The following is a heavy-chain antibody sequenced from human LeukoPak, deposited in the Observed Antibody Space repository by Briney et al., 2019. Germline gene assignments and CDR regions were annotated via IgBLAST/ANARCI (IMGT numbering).Heavy chain of an antibody. D-gene: IGHD6-6*01. Sequence: GASVKVSCKASGYTFTGYFMHWVQQAPGQGLEWMGWINPNSGGTNYAQKFQGRVTMTRDTSISTAYMELSRLRSDDTAVYYCARGLYSSSSGWFDPWGQGTLVTVSS. CDR1: GYTFTGYF. V-gene: IGHV1-2*02. J-gene: IGHJ5*02. CDR2: INPNSGGT. CDR3: ARGLYSSSSGWFDP.